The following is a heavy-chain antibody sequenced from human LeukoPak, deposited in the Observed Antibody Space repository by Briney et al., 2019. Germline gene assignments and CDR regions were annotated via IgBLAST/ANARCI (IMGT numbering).Heavy chain of an antibody. CDR3: TRGSSNACDI. D-gene: IGHD3-10*01. V-gene: IGHV3-7*05. CDR1: GXTFSNYW. Sequence: PGGSLRLSCTASGXTFSNYWMNWVRQAPGKGLQWVGNIKEDGSDKYYVDSVKGRFTISRDNAKNSLYLQMNSLRAEDTAVYYCTRGSSNACDIWGQGTMVAVSS. J-gene: IGHJ3*02. CDR2: IKEDGSDK.